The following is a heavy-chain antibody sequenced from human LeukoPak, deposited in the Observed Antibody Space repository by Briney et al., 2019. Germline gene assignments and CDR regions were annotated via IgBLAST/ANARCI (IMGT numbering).Heavy chain of an antibody. J-gene: IGHJ4*02. V-gene: IGHV1-18*01. D-gene: IGHD2-15*01. CDR3: ARGNYCSGGSCYDGAFDY. Sequence: ASVKVSCKASGYTFTSYGISWVRQAPGQGLEWVGWSSGYNGNTNYAQKLQGRVTMTTDTSTSTAYMELRSLRSDDTAVYYCARGNYCSGGSCYDGAFDYWGQGTLVTVSS. CDR2: SSGYNGNT. CDR1: GYTFTSYG.